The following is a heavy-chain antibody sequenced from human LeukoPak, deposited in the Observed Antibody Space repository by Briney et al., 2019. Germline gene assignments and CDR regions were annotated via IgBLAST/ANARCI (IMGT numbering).Heavy chain of an antibody. CDR3: ARDLGWGSPPRY. J-gene: IGHJ4*02. CDR1: GYTFTSYY. Sequence: ASVKVSCKSSGYTFTSYYMYWVRQAPGQGLEWMGIINPSGGSTSYAQKFQGRVTMTRDTSTSTVYMELSSLRSEDTAVYYCARDLGWGSPPRYWGQGTLVTVSS. CDR2: INPSGGST. D-gene: IGHD3-16*01. V-gene: IGHV1-46*01.